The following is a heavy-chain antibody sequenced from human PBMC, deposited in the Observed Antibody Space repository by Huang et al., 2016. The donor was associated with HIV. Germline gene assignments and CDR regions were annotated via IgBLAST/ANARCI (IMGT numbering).Heavy chain of an antibody. CDR2: IIPIFGTP. D-gene: IGHD3-22*01. CDR3: AREYYYDNSGYYFDY. Sequence: QVQLVQSGAEVKKPGSSVQVSCKASGGNFTTYTITWVRPAPGQGLEWMGGIIPIFGTPNYAPKFQGRVTITADESTSTSYMELSSLRSEDTAVYYCAREYYYDNSGYYFDYWGQGTLVTVSS. V-gene: IGHV1-69*13. CDR1: GGNFTTYT. J-gene: IGHJ4*02.